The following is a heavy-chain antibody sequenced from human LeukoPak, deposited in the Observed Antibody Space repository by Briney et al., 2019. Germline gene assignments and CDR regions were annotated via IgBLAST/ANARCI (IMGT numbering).Heavy chain of an antibody. V-gene: IGHV4-31*03. J-gene: IGHJ5*02. D-gene: IGHD6-13*01. CDR3: ARDRSSSWDSNWFDP. CDR1: GGSISSGGYY. CDR2: IYYSGST. Sequence: SQTLSLTCTVSGGSISSGGYYWSWIRQHPGKGLEWIGYIYYSGSTYYNPSLKSRVTISVDTSKNQFSLKLSSVTAADTAVYYCARDRSSSWDSNWFDPWGQGTLVTVSS.